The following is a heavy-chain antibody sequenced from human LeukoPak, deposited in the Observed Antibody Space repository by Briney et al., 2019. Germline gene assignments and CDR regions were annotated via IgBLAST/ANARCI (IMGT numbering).Heavy chain of an antibody. J-gene: IGHJ4*02. Sequence: GGSLRLSCAASGFTFSSYWMSWVRQAPGKGLEWVSAISGSGGSTYYADSVKGRFTISRDDSKNTLYLQMNSLRAEDTAVYYCAKDRYGFDDYWGQGTLVTVSS. CDR3: AKDRYGFDDY. CDR2: ISGSGGST. V-gene: IGHV3-23*01. D-gene: IGHD4-17*01. CDR1: GFTFSSYW.